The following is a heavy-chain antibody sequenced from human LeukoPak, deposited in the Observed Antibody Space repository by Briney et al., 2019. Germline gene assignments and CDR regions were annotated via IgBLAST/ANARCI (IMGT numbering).Heavy chain of an antibody. CDR1: GYTFTGYY. D-gene: IGHD1-1*01. J-gene: IGHJ3*02. CDR2: INPNSGGT. Sequence: ASVKVSCKASGYTFTGYYMHWVRQAPGQGLEWMGWINPNSGGTNYAQKFQGRVTMTRDTSITTAYMELSNLGSDDTAVYYCARELTGSREAFDIWGQGTMVTVS. V-gene: IGHV1-2*02. CDR3: ARELTGSREAFDI.